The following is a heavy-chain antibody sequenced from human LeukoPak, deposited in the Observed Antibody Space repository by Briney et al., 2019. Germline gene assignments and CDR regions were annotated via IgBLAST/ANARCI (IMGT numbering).Heavy chain of an antibody. V-gene: IGHV4-59*08. CDR3: ARHVWNKAFDY. CDR2: IYYSGYT. D-gene: IGHD3-16*01. CDR1: GGSINSYY. Sequence: KASETLSLTCTVSGGSINSYYWSWIRQPPGKGLEWIGYIYYSGYTNYNPSLKSRVTISVDTSKNQLSLKLSSVIAADTAVYYCARHVWNKAFDYWGQGILVTVSS. J-gene: IGHJ4*02.